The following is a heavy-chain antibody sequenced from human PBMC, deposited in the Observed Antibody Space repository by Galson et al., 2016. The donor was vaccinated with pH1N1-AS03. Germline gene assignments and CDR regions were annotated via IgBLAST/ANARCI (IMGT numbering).Heavy chain of an antibody. CDR3: ARDRSYDHMGDAFDL. D-gene: IGHD3-22*01. CDR2: INAGNGNT. Sequence: SVKVSCKASGYTFTSYAMHWVRQAPGQRLEWMGWINAGNGNTKYSQKFQGRVTITRDTSASTAYMELSSLRSEDTAVYYCARDRSYDHMGDAFDLWGQGTMVTVSS. J-gene: IGHJ3*01. V-gene: IGHV1-3*01. CDR1: GYTFTSYA.